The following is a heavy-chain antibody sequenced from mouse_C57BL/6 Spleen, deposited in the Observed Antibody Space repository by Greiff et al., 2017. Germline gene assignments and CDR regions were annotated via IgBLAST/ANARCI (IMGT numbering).Heavy chain of an antibody. CDR3: ARKDYYGSSYNAMDY. D-gene: IGHD1-1*01. CDR1: GFSLTSYG. Sequence: VMLVESGPGLVQPSQSLSITCTVSGFSLTSYGVHWVRQSPGKGLEWLGVIWSGGSTDYNAAFISRLSISKDNSKSQVFFKMNSLQADDTAIYYCARKDYYGSSYNAMDYWGQGTSVTVSS. V-gene: IGHV2-2*01. CDR2: IWSGGST. J-gene: IGHJ4*01.